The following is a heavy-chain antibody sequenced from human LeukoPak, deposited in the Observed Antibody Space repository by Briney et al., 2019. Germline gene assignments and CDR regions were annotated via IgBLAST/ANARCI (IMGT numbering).Heavy chain of an antibody. J-gene: IGHJ6*02. D-gene: IGHD2-2*01. CDR1: GYSFTSYW. Sequence: GESLKISCKGSGYSFTSYWLSWVRQMPGKGLEWMGRIDPSDSYTNYSPSFQGHVTISADKSISTAYLQWSSLKASDTAMYYCASRDIVVVPAAKPKGYPTTYCYYGMDVWGQGTTVTVSS. CDR3: ASRDIVVVPAAKPKGYPTTYCYYGMDV. CDR2: IDPSDSYT. V-gene: IGHV5-10-1*01.